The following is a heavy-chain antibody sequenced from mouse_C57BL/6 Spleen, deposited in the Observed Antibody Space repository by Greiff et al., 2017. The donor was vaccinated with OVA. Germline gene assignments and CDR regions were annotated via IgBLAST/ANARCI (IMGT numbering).Heavy chain of an antibody. Sequence: QVQLQQSGAELVRPGTSVKVSCKASGYAFTNYLIEWVKQRPGQGLEWIGVINPGSGGTNYNEKFKGKATLTADKSSSTAYMQLSSLTSEDSAVYFCARRGGPANWDKDYFDYWGQGTTLTVSS. V-gene: IGHV1-54*01. J-gene: IGHJ2*01. CDR3: ARRGGPANWDKDYFDY. CDR2: INPGSGGT. CDR1: GYAFTNYL. D-gene: IGHD4-1*01.